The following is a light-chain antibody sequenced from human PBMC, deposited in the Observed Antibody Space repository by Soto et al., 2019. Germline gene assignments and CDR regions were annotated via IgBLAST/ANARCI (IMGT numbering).Light chain of an antibody. V-gene: IGKV3-20*01. CDR3: QQCGSSPS. Sequence: EIVLTQSPGTLSLSPGERATLSCRASQSVSSSYLAWYQQKPGQAPRLLIYDTSSRATGIPDRFSGSGSGTDFTIAISRQEPEDFAVYYCQQCGSSPSFGQGTKVELK. CDR2: DTS. J-gene: IGKJ1*01. CDR1: QSVSSSY.